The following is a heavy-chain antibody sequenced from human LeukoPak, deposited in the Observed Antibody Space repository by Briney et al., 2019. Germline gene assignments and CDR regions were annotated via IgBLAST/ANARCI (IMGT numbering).Heavy chain of an antibody. CDR3: AGEEGVRSWFDP. Sequence: SETLSLTCTVSGGSISSGSYYWSWIRQPAGKGLEWIGRIYTSGSTNYNPSLKSRVTISVDTSKNQFSLKLSSVTAADTAVYYCAGEEGVRSWFDPWGQGTLVTVSS. CDR1: GGSISSGSYY. J-gene: IGHJ5*02. V-gene: IGHV4-61*02. CDR2: IYTSGST.